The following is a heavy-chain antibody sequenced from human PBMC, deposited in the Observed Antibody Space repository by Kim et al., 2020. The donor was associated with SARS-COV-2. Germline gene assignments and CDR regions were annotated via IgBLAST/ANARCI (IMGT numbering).Heavy chain of an antibody. CDR1: GFTFSNAW. Sequence: GGSLRLSCAASGFTFSNAWMSWVRQAPGKGLEWVGRIKSKTDGGTTDYAAPVKGRFTIARDDSKNTLYLQMHRPKTEDAAVYYCTTALEPIIAVAVSDAFYIWGHGTTFTLSS. CDR3: TTALEPIIAVAVSDAFYI. D-gene: IGHD6-19*01. V-gene: IGHV3-15*01. J-gene: IGHJ3*02. CDR2: IKSKTDGGTT.